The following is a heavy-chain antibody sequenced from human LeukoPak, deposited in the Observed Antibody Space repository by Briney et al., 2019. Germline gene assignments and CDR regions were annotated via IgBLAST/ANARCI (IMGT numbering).Heavy chain of an antibody. CDR2: IISSGSTI. V-gene: IGHV3-11*01. J-gene: IGHJ1*01. CDR3: AGDGPGYSSGWLEYFQP. Sequence: GSLRLSCAASGFTFSDYYMSWIRQAPGKGLEWVSYIISSGSTIYYADSVKGRFTISRDNAKNSLYLQMNSLRAEDTAVYYCAGDGPGYSSGWLEYFQPWGQGTLVTVSS. D-gene: IGHD6-19*01. CDR1: GFTFSDYY.